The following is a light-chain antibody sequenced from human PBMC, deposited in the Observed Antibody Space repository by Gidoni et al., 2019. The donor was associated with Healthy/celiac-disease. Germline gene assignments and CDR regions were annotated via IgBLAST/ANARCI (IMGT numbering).Light chain of an antibody. J-gene: IGKJ2*01. CDR1: QSISSY. Sequence: DIQMPQSPSSLSASVGDRVTITCRASQSISSYLNWYQQKPGKAPKLLIYAASSLQSGVPSRFSGSGAGTDFTLTISSLQPEDFATYYCQQSYSTPPYTFDQGTKLEIK. V-gene: IGKV1-39*01. CDR2: AAS. CDR3: QQSYSTPPYT.